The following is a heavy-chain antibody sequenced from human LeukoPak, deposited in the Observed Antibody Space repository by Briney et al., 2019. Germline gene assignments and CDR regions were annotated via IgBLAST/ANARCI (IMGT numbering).Heavy chain of an antibody. Sequence: PSQTLSLTCTVSGGSISSGGYYWSWIRQHPGKGLEWIGYIYYSGGTYYNPSLKSRVTISVDTSKNQFSLKLSSVTAADTAVYYCARDSSRWYYYGMDVWGQGTTVTVSS. CDR3: ARDSSRWYYYGMDV. CDR2: IYYSGGT. J-gene: IGHJ6*02. D-gene: IGHD2-2*01. CDR1: GGSISSGGYY. V-gene: IGHV4-31*03.